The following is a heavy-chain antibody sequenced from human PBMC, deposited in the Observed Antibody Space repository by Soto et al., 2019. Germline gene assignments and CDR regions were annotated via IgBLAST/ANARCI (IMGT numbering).Heavy chain of an antibody. CDR2: VHHSWGS. Sequence: QVQLQESGPGLVKPSETLSLSCTVSGGSISSYYWSWFRQSPGKRMEWIGYVHHSWGSSYNPSLQRRVVMSLASSKRTFSLTVTSVTATDTAVYYCARQGFGTLHGLVAVWGQGTTVTVSS. CDR1: GGSISSYY. V-gene: IGHV4-59*08. CDR3: ARQGFGTLHGLVAV. J-gene: IGHJ6*02. D-gene: IGHD3-10*01.